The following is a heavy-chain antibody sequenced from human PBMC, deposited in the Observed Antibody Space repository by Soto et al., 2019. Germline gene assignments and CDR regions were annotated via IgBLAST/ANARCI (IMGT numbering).Heavy chain of an antibody. CDR2: IDYSGNT. CDR3: ARRMNVAGGWFDS. D-gene: IGHD1-1*01. Sequence: PSETLSLTCTVSGGSISSYSFYWGCIRQPPGKGLEWIGTIDYSGNTYYSPSLNSRVTISADTPKNQFSLKLTSVTAADTAAYYCARRMNVAGGWFDSWGQGTLVTVSS. V-gene: IGHV4-39*01. CDR1: GGSISSYSFY. J-gene: IGHJ5*01.